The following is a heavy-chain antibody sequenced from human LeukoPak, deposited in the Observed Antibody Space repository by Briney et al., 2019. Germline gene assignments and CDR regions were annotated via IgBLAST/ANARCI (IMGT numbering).Heavy chain of an antibody. J-gene: IGHJ4*02. CDR3: ARGSTSVTNSDY. V-gene: IGHV4-61*08. Sequence: SETLSLTCTVSGGSISSGGYHWSWIRQHPGKGLEWIGYIYYSGSTYYNPSLKSRVTISVDTSKNQFSLKLSSVTAADTAVYYCARGSTSVTNSDYWGQGTLVTVSS. D-gene: IGHD4-17*01. CDR1: GGSISSGGYH. CDR2: IYYSGST.